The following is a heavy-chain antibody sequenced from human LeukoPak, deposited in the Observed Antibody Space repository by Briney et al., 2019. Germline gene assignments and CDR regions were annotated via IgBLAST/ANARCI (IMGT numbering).Heavy chain of an antibody. J-gene: IGHJ5*02. V-gene: IGHV4-59*08. CDR3: ARAPRDYGSGSYVFWFDP. Sequence: SETLSLTCTVSGGSISSYYWSWIRQPPGKGLEWIGYIYYSGSTNYNPSLKSRVTISVDTSKNQFSLKLSSVTAADTAVYYCARAPRDYGSGSYVFWFDPWGRGTLVTVSS. CDR1: GGSISSYY. CDR2: IYYSGST. D-gene: IGHD3-10*01.